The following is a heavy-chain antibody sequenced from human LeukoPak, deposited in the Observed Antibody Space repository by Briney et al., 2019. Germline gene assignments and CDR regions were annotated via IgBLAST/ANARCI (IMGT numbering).Heavy chain of an antibody. CDR1: GYTFTSYG. CDR3: ARGPDIVLMVYAPYYFDY. D-gene: IGHD2-8*01. CDR2: MNPNSGNT. Sequence: ASVKVSCKASGYTFTSYGINWVRQATGQGLEWMGWMNPNSGNTGYAQKFQGRVTMTRNTSISTAYMELSSLRSEDTAVYYCARGPDIVLMVYAPYYFDYWGQGTLVTVSS. J-gene: IGHJ4*02. V-gene: IGHV1-8*02.